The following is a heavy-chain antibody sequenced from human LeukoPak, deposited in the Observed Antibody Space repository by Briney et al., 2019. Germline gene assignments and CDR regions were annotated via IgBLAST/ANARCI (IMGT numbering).Heavy chain of an antibody. J-gene: IGHJ4*02. D-gene: IGHD6-19*01. V-gene: IGHV3-20*04. CDR2: INWNGGST. CDR3: ARGSSGWYPRLFDY. Sequence: GGSLRLSCAASGFTFDDYGMSWVRQAPGKGLEWVSGINWNGGSTGYADSVKGRFTISRDNAKNSPYLQMNSLRAEDTALYYCARGSSGWYPRLFDYWGQGTLVTVSS. CDR1: GFTFDDYG.